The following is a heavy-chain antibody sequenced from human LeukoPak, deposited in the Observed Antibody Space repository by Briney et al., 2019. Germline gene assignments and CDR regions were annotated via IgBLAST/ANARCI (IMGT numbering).Heavy chain of an antibody. J-gene: IGHJ6*03. CDR3: ARSPPYYYDYIDV. V-gene: IGHV4-61*02. CDR2: IYTSGST. Sequence: SQTLSLTCTVSGGSISSGSYYWSWIRQPAGKGLEWIGRIYTSGSTNYNPSLKSRVTISVDTSKNQFSLMLSSGTAADTAVCYWARSPPYYYDYIDVWGKGTTVTVSS. CDR1: GGSISSGSYY.